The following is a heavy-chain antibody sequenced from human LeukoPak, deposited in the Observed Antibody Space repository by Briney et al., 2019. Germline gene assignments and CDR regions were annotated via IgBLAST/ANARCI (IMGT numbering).Heavy chain of an antibody. Sequence: GGSLRLSCAASGFTFNNYAMGWVRQTPGKGLEWVSGITGNGRNTYYEDSVKGRFTISRDNSKNTLYLQVSNLRAEDTAAYFCAKSGTLGPTRFDWYFDLWGRGTQAIVSS. V-gene: IGHV3-23*01. J-gene: IGHJ2*01. CDR2: ITGNGRNT. D-gene: IGHD2-15*01. CDR3: AKSGTLGPTRFDWYFDL. CDR1: GFTFNNYA.